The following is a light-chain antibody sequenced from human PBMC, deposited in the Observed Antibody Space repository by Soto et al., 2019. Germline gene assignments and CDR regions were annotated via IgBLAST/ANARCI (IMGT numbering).Light chain of an antibody. CDR3: GSYTTTSTLVV. V-gene: IGLV2-14*03. Sequence: QSALTQPASVSGSPGQSITISCTGTSSDVGHYNFVSWYQQHPGTAPKLMIYDVSSRPSGVSNRFSGSKSGNSASLTISGLQPEDEADYYCGSYTTTSTLVVFGGGTKLTV. J-gene: IGLJ2*01. CDR2: DVS. CDR1: SSDVGHYNF.